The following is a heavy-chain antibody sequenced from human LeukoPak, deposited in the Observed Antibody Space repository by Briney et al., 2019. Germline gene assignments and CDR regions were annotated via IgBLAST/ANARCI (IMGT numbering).Heavy chain of an antibody. CDR1: GGSISSGGYY. V-gene: IGHV4-31*03. Sequence: SQTLSLTCTVSGGSISSGGYYWSRIRQHPGKGLEWIGYIYYSGSTYYNPSLKSRVTISVDTSENQFSLKLTSVTAADTAVYYCARSPEYYFGYWGQGTLVTVSS. J-gene: IGHJ4*02. CDR2: IYYSGST. CDR3: ARSPEYYFGY. D-gene: IGHD1-14*01.